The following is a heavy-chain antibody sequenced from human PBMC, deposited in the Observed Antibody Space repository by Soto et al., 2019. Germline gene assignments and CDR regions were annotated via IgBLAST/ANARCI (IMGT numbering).Heavy chain of an antibody. V-gene: IGHV1-69*13. CDR1: GGTFSSYA. J-gene: IGHJ6*02. CDR3: ARDKDRPQLGGNYYYIMDV. Sequence: SVKVSCKASGGTFSSYAISWVRQVPGQGLEWMGGIMPIFGTPDYAQKFQGRVTITADESTSIAYMKLSSLRSEDTGVYYCARDKDRPQLGGNYYYIMDVWGQGTTVTVSS. CDR2: IMPIFGTP. D-gene: IGHD3-3*02.